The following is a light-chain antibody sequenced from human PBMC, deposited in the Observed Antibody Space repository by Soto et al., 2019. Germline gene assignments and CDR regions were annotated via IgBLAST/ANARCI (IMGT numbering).Light chain of an antibody. CDR1: SSNIGSNL. J-gene: IGLJ1*01. CDR2: AND. Sequence: QSVLTQPPSASGTPGQRVTICCSGSSSNIGSNLVTWYQHLPGTAPRLLIYANDQRPSGVPDRFSGSKSDTSASLAISALQSEDKADYYCATWDDSLNGAYVFGTGTKVTVL. CDR3: ATWDDSLNGAYV. V-gene: IGLV1-44*01.